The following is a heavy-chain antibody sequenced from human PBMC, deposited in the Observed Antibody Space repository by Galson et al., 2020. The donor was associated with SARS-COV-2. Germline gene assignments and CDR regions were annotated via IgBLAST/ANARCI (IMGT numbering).Heavy chain of an antibody. CDR3: AREQYYYDSKVRYFDY. CDR1: GFTFSSYS. D-gene: IGHD3-22*01. J-gene: IGHJ4*02. Sequence: GGSLRLSCAASGFTFSSYSMNWVRQAPGKGLEWVSSISSSSSYIYYADSVKGRFTISRDNAKNSLYLQMNSLRAEDTAVYYCAREQYYYDSKVRYFDYWGQGTLVTVSS. CDR2: ISSSSSYI. V-gene: IGHV3-21*01.